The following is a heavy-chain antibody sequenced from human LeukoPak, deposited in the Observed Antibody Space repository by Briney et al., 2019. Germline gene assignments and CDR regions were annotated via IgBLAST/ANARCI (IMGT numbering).Heavy chain of an antibody. CDR2: ISFDGSNK. D-gene: IGHD3-22*01. V-gene: IGHV3-30*18. CDR1: GFTFSSYG. Sequence: GGSLRLSCAASGFTFSSYGMHWVRQAPGKGLEWVAVISFDGSNKYYADSVKGRFTISRDNSKNTLYLQMNSLRAEDTAVYYCAKDIGSSRYYLYYYYYGMDVWGQGTTVTVSS. J-gene: IGHJ6*02. CDR3: AKDIGSSRYYLYYYYYGMDV.